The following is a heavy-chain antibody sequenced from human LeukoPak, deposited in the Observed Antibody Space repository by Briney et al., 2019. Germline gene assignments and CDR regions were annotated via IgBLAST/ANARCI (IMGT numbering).Heavy chain of an antibody. CDR2: ISYDGSNK. J-gene: IGHJ4*02. CDR3: ARGPPIYYYDSSGYFDY. CDR1: GFTFSSYA. Sequence: GGSLRLSCAASGFTFSSYAMHWVRQAPGKGLEWVAVISYDGSNKYYADSVKGRFTISRDNSKNTLYLQMNSLRAEDTAVYYCARGPPIYYYDSSGYFDYWGQGTLVTVSS. V-gene: IGHV3-30*04. D-gene: IGHD3-22*01.